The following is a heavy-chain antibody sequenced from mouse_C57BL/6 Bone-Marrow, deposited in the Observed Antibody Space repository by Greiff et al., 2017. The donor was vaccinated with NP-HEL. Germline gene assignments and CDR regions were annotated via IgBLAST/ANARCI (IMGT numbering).Heavy chain of an antibody. V-gene: IGHV7-1*01. D-gene: IGHD4-1*01. CDR1: GFTFSDFY. J-gene: IGHJ1*03. Sequence: EVKLVESGGGLVQSGRSLRLSCATSGFTFSDFYMEWVRQAPGKGLEWIAASRNKANDYTTEYSASVKGRFIVSRDTSQSILYLQMNALRAEDTAIYYCARDAWRDWDWYFDVWGTGTTVTVSS. CDR3: ARDAWRDWDWYFDV. CDR2: SRNKANDYTT.